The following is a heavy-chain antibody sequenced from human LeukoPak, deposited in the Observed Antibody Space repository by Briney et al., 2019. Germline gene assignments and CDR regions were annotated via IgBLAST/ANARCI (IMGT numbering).Heavy chain of an antibody. CDR2: ISYDGSNK. CDR1: GFTFSSYA. J-gene: IGHJ2*01. Sequence: GGSLRLSCAASGFTFSSYAMHWVRQAPGKGLEWVAVISYDGSNKYYADSVKGRFTISRDNAKNSLYLQVYSLSPEDTAFYYCAKSMLFGWPGPYFDLWGRGTLVTVSS. V-gene: IGHV3-30-3*02. D-gene: IGHD6-19*01. CDR3: AKSMLFGWPGPYFDL.